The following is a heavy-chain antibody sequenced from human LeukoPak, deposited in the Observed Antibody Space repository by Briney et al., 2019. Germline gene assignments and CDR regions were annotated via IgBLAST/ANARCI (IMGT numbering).Heavy chain of an antibody. CDR2: INHSGST. V-gene: IGHV4-34*01. Sequence: AETLSLTCAAYGGSFRGYCWSWIRQPPGKGLEWVGEINHSGSTNYNPSLMNRLTIIVDTYKNQFPLQQSTVTAADAAVYYCARWCGWYLRGCYGMDVWGQGTAVTVSS. J-gene: IGHJ6*02. CDR1: GGSFRGYC. CDR3: ARWCGWYLRGCYGMDV. D-gene: IGHD6-19*01.